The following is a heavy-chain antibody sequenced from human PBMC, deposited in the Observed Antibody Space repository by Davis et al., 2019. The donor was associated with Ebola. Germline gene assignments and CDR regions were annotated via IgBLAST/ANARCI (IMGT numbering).Heavy chain of an antibody. CDR3: ATTQWLREFDN. D-gene: IGHD6-19*01. J-gene: IGHJ4*02. CDR2: IYDQST. CDR1: GFTVSSNH. V-gene: IGHV3-53*05. Sequence: PGGSLRLSCAASGFTVSSNHMSWVRQAPGKGLEWVSVIYDQSTAYADAVRGRFIISRDKSNNTLYLEMSSLRVDDTAVYYCATTQWLREFDNRGQGTLVTVSS.